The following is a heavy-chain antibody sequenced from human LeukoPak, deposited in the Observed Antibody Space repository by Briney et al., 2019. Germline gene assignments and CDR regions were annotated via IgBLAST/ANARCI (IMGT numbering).Heavy chain of an antibody. Sequence: SQTLSLTCTVSGGSISSGDYYWSWIRQPPGKGLEWIGYIYYSGSTYYNPSLKSRVTISVDTSKNQFSLKLSSVTAADTAVYYCARAHQYQLPSHFDYWGQGTLVTVSS. CDR3: ARAHQYQLPSHFDY. CDR2: IYYSGST. V-gene: IGHV4-30-4*01. J-gene: IGHJ4*02. CDR1: GGSISSGDYY. D-gene: IGHD2-2*01.